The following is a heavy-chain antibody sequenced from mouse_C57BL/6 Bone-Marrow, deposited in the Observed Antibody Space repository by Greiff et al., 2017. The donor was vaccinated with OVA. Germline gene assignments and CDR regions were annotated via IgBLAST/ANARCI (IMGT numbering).Heavy chain of an antibody. J-gene: IGHJ2*01. CDR1: GYTFTSYW. D-gene: IGHD2-4*01. CDR3: ARFVYYDYDENYFDY. Sequence: QVQLQQPGAELVKPGASVKLSCKASGYTFTSYWMHWVKQRPGQGLEWIGMIHPNSGSTNYNEKFKSKATLTVDKSSSTAYMQLSSLTSEDSAVYYCARFVYYDYDENYFDYWGQGTTRTVSS. CDR2: IHPNSGST. V-gene: IGHV1-64*01.